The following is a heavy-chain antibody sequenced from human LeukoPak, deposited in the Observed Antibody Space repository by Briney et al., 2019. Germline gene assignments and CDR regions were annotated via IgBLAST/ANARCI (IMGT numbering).Heavy chain of an antibody. CDR2: IKQDGNDK. J-gene: IGHJ4*02. V-gene: IGHV3-7*01. Sequence: PGGSLRLSCAASGFTFDDYAMHWVRQAPGKGLEWVANIKQDGNDKYYVDSVRGRFTISRDNAKNSLYLQMNSLRVEDTAVYYCASRIVGTPDYFDYWGQGTLVTVSS. CDR3: ASRIVGTPDYFDY. CDR1: GFTFDDYA. D-gene: IGHD1-26*01.